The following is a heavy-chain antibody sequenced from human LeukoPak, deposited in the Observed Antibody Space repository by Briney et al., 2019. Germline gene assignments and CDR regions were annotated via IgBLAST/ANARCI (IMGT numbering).Heavy chain of an antibody. CDR2: INPCGGST. CDR1: GYTFTSYY. Sequence: ASVKVSCKAPGYTFTSYYMHWVRQAPGQGLEWMGIINPCGGSTSYAQKFQGRVTMTRDTSTSTVYMELSSLRSEDTAVYYCARPRAIYGSGSYLFDYWGQGTLVTVSS. V-gene: IGHV1-46*03. J-gene: IGHJ4*02. CDR3: ARPRAIYGSGSYLFDY. D-gene: IGHD3-10*01.